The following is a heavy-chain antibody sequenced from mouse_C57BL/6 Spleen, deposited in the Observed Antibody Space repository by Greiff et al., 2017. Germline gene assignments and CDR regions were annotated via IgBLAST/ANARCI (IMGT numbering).Heavy chain of an antibody. D-gene: IGHD1-1*01. CDR2: IWWDDDK. CDR3: ARPHYYYGSSLYAMDY. Sequence: QVTLKESGPGILQPSQTLSLTCSFSGFSLSTFGMGVGWIRQPSGKGLEWLAPIWWDDDKYYNPALKSRLTISKDTSKNQVFLKIANVDTADTATYYCARPHYYYGSSLYAMDYWGQGTSVTVSS. CDR1: GFSLSTFGMG. V-gene: IGHV8-8*01. J-gene: IGHJ4*01.